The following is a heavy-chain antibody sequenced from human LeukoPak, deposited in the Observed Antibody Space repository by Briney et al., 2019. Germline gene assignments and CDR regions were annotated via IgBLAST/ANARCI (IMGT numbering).Heavy chain of an antibody. V-gene: IGHV3-30*02. J-gene: IGHJ4*02. CDR1: GFTFSSYG. D-gene: IGHD1-14*01. Sequence: GGSLRLTCAAAGFTFSSYGMHWVRQAPGKGLEWVAFIRYDESNKYYGDSVKGRFTICRDTPNNTLYLQMNSLRAEDTDVYYCAKDRGIGHYYFDYWGQGTLVTVSS. CDR3: AKDRGIGHYYFDY. CDR2: IRYDESNK.